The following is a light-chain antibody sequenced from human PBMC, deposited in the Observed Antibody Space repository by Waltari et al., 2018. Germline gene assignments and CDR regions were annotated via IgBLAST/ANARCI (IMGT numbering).Light chain of an antibody. Sequence: DVQMTQSTSSLSASVGDRVPITCQASQNVDNYLNWYQVKPGKAPKFLIYDASSLGTGVSSRCSGSGSGTHFTLTISSLQSEDCGTYYCQQYENLPLTFGGGT. CDR2: DAS. CDR1: QNVDNY. J-gene: IGKJ4*01. CDR3: QQYENLPLT. V-gene: IGKV1-33*01.